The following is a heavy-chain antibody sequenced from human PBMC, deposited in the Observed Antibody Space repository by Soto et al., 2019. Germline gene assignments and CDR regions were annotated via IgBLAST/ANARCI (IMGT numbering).Heavy chain of an antibody. J-gene: IGHJ6*03. CDR1: GGSISSYY. CDR3: ARGGRFLEWLSPFGDHEYYYYMDV. CDR2: IYYSGST. V-gene: IGHV4-59*01. Sequence: SETLSLTCTVSGGSISSYYWSWIRQPPGKGLEWIGYIYYSGSTNYNPSLKSRVTISVDTSKNQFSLKLSSVTAADTAVYYCARGGRFLEWLSPFGDHEYYYYMDVWGKGTTVTVSS. D-gene: IGHD3-3*01.